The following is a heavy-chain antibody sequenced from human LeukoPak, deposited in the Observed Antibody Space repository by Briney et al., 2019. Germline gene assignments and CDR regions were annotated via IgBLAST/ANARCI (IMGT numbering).Heavy chain of an antibody. J-gene: IGHJ4*02. Sequence: ASVKVSCKASGYTFTTYFLHWVRQAPGQGLEWMGIIDPSSGGSTSAQKFQGRVTMSTDTSTSTAYMELRGLTSDDTAVYYCARSNSGSYYHFDYWGQGTLVTVSS. CDR3: ARSNSGSYYHFDY. CDR2: IDPSSGGS. CDR1: GYTFTTYF. V-gene: IGHV1-46*01. D-gene: IGHD1-26*01.